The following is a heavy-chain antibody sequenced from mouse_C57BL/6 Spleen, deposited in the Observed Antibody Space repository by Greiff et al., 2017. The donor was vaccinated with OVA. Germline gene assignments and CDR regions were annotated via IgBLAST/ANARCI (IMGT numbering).Heavy chain of an antibody. Sequence: QVQLQQPGAVLVLPGASVKLSCKASGYTFTSYWMHWVKQRPGQGLEWIGVIDPSDSYTNYNQKFKGKSTLTVDKSSGTAYMQLSSLTSEDSAVDYCARSDGSSTYWYFDVWGTGTTVTVSS. CDR3: ARSDGSSTYWYFDV. CDR2: IDPSDSYT. V-gene: IGHV1-69*01. CDR1: GYTFTSYW. D-gene: IGHD2-3*01. J-gene: IGHJ1*03.